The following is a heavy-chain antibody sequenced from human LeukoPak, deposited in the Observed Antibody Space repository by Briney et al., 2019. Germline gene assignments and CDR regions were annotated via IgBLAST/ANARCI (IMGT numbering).Heavy chain of an antibody. J-gene: IGHJ5*02. D-gene: IGHD3-9*01. Sequence: GSSVKVSCKVSGGTFRNYAINWVRQAPGQGLEWMGGIRPFSGTPKDAQKFQGRVTITADESTSTAYMELRSLRFDDTAIYYCAKDWHILTGRNCFDPWGQGTLVTVSS. CDR1: GGTFRNYA. V-gene: IGHV1-69*01. CDR3: AKDWHILTGRNCFDP. CDR2: IRPFSGTP.